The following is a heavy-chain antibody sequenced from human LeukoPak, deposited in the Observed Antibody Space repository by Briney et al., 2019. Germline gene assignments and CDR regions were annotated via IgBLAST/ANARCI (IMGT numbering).Heavy chain of an antibody. Sequence: GGSLRLSCAASGFTFSDHYMSWIRLAPGKGLEWVSSISTSGTTMYYADSVKGRFTISRGNAKNSLYLQMNSLRAGDTAVYYCARSGHCISTSCYSIWRRSLYGMDVWGQGTTVTVSS. J-gene: IGHJ6*02. D-gene: IGHD2-2*02. V-gene: IGHV3-11*01. CDR1: GFTFSDHY. CDR2: ISTSGTTM. CDR3: ARSGHCISTSCYSIWRRSLYGMDV.